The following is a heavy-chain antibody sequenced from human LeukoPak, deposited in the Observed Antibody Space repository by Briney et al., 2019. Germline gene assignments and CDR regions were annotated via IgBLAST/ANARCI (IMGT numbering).Heavy chain of an antibody. CDR2: IYSGGHR. D-gene: IGHD5-24*01. Sequence: GGSLRLSCAASGFIVSSNYMNWVRQAPGKGLEWVSVIYSGGHRHYTDSVKGRFTISRDISNNTLYLHMNSLRPDDTAVYYCARSTRDGYNHYHYYYMDVWGKGTTVTVSS. CDR3: ARSTRDGYNHYHYYYMDV. V-gene: IGHV3-53*01. J-gene: IGHJ6*03. CDR1: GFIVSSNY.